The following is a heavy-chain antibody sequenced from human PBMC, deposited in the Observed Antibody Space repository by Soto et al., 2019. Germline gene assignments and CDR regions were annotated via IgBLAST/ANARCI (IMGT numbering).Heavy chain of an antibody. CDR1: VYTFTSYG. CDR2: ISAYNGNT. Sequence: ASVKVSCKASVYTFTSYGISWVRQAPGQGLEWMGWISAYNGNTNYAQKLQGRVTMTTDTSTSTAYMERRSLRSDDTAVYYCARDATTIFGVVMFNWFAPWGKGTLVAVSS. V-gene: IGHV1-18*01. D-gene: IGHD3-3*01. J-gene: IGHJ5*02. CDR3: ARDATTIFGVVMFNWFAP.